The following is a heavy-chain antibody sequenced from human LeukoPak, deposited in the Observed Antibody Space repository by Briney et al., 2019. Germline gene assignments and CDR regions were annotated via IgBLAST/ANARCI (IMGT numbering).Heavy chain of an antibody. Sequence: SETLSLTCTVSGGSISSGGYYWGWIRQHPGKGLEWIGYIYYSGSTYYNPSLKSRVTISVDTSKNQFSLKLSSVTAADTAVYYCASTAKYYDFWSGYYGWFDPWGQGTLVTVSS. V-gene: IGHV4-31*03. CDR2: IYYSGST. J-gene: IGHJ5*02. CDR3: ASTAKYYDFWSGYYGWFDP. CDR1: GGSISSGGYY. D-gene: IGHD3-3*01.